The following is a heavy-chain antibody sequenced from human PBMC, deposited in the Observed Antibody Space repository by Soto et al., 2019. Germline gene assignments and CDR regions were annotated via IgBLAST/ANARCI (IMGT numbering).Heavy chain of an antibody. CDR2: IIPIFGTA. Sequence: SVKVFCKASGGTLSSHAISWVRKAPGQRLERMGGIIPIFGTANYAQKLQGRVTITADESTSTAYMELSSLRSEDTAVYYCARDDSLAAWPLDWGQGTLVPVSS. V-gene: IGHV1-69*13. D-gene: IGHD3-22*01. CDR1: GGTLSSHA. J-gene: IGHJ4*02. CDR3: ARDDSLAAWPLD.